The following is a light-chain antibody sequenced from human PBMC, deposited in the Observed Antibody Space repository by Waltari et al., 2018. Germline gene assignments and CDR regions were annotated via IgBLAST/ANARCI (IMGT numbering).Light chain of an antibody. CDR2: EVS. J-gene: IGLJ2*01. Sequence: QSALTQPASVSASPGQSITISCPGTSSDVGAYNYVSWYQRHPGKAPKLMIYEVSNRPSGVSNRFSGSKSGNTASLTISGLQAEDEADYYCSSYTSSSTVVFGGGTKLTVL. CDR3: SSYTSSSTVV. V-gene: IGLV2-14*01. CDR1: SSDVGAYNY.